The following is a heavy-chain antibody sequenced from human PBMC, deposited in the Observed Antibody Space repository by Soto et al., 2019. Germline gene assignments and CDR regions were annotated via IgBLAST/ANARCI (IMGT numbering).Heavy chain of an antibody. CDR2: TYYRSKWDY. V-gene: IGHV6-1*01. CDR1: GDSVSTNSAT. Sequence: SQTLSLTCAISGDSVSTNSATWDWIRQSPSRGLEWLGRTYYRSKWDYDYAASVKGRININPDTSNNQVSLHLDSVTPDDTAVYFCARLIRNSLLASWGQGTLVTVSS. J-gene: IGHJ1*01. D-gene: IGHD6-13*01. CDR3: ARLIRNSLLAS.